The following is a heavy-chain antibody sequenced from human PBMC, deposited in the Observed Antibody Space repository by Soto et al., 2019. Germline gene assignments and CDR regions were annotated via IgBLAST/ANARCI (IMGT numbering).Heavy chain of an antibody. J-gene: IGHJ4*02. Sequence: QITLTESGPTLVRPTQTLTLTCAFSGFSLSTSGVGVGWIRQPPGKALEWLAVIYWDDSKHYSPSLRSRLTITKDTSKNQVVLTMTNMDPMATGTYYCAHKGPEDWPLDYWGQGNLVTVSS. D-gene: IGHD3-9*01. CDR2: IYWDDSK. CDR1: GFSLSTSGVG. CDR3: AHKGPEDWPLDY. V-gene: IGHV2-5*02.